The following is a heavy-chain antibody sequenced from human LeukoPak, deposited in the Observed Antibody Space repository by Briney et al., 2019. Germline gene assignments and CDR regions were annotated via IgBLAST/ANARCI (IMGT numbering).Heavy chain of an antibody. CDR3: ARYGLPRPTFDY. J-gene: IGHJ4*02. CDR2: IDPSDGST. D-gene: IGHD4-17*01. Sequence: ASVKVSCKTAGYSFSNFYMHWLRQAPGQVPEWMGIIDPSDGSTTYARKFQGRVTMTRDTSASTVYMELSSLRSEDTAVYYCARYGLPRPTFDYWGQGTLVTVSS. CDR1: GYSFSNFY. V-gene: IGHV1-46*01.